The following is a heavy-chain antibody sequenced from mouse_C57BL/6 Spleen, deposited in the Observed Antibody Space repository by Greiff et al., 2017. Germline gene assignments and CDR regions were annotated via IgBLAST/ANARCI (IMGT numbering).Heavy chain of an antibody. D-gene: IGHD3-2*02. CDR2: IYPRSGNT. Sequence: VQLQESGAELARPGASVKLSCKASGYTFTSYGISWVKQRTGQGLEWIGEIYPRSGNTYYNEKFKGKATLTADKSSSTAYMELRSLTSEDSAVYFCAIDSSGHYAMDYWGQGTSVTVSS. J-gene: IGHJ4*01. CDR1: GYTFTSYG. CDR3: AIDSSGHYAMDY. V-gene: IGHV1-81*01.